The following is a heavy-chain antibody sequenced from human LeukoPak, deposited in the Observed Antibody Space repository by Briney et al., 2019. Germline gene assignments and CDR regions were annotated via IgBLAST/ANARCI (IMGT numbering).Heavy chain of an antibody. V-gene: IGHV4-34*01. CDR3: ARHAPYYYDSSGYSY. D-gene: IGHD3-22*01. CDR2: INHSGST. Sequence: PSETLSLTCTVSGGSISSYYWSWIRQPPGKGLEWIGEINHSGSTNYNPSLKSRVTISVDTSKNQFSLKLSSVTAADTAVYYCARHAPYYYDSSGYSYWGQGTLVTVSS. CDR1: GGSISSYY. J-gene: IGHJ4*02.